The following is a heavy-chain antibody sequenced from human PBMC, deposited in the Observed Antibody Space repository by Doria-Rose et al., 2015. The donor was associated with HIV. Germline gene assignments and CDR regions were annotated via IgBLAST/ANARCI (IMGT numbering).Heavy chain of an antibody. V-gene: IGHV4-31*02. CDR3: ARMGSYRELDY. Sequence: SVRSRGYYWNWIRXVPLKGLESLGYTYYTGTSDYSPPLKSRLNMAVDTSKNQFSLKLSFVTVADTAVYYCARMGSYRELDYWGQGALVSVSA. CDR1: SVRSRGYY. CDR2: TYYTGTS. J-gene: IGHJ4*02. D-gene: IGHD3-3*01.